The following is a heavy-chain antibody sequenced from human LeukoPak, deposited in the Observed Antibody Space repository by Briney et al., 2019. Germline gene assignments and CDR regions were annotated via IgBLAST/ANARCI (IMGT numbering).Heavy chain of an antibody. J-gene: IGHJ3*02. D-gene: IGHD3-3*01. Sequence: ASVKVSCKASGYTFTSYDINWVRQAPGQGLEWMGIINPSGGSTGYAQKFQGRVTMTRDMSTSTVYMELSSLRSEDTAVYYCARVQFGVVDNDAFDIWGQGTMVTVSS. CDR2: INPSGGST. CDR1: GYTFTSYD. CDR3: ARVQFGVVDNDAFDI. V-gene: IGHV1-46*01.